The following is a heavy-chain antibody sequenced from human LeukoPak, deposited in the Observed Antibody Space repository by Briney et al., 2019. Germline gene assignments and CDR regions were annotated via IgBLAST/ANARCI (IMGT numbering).Heavy chain of an antibody. CDR1: GGALSSYY. J-gene: IGHJ4*02. D-gene: IGHD1-26*01. CDR2: IYTSGST. CDR3: AGEYSGSWRAFDY. V-gene: IGHV4-4*07. Sequence: SDTLSLTRTVSGGALSSYYWSWLPQPAGKGLERIRRIYTSGSTNYNPSLTSRVTMSVETSKNQFSLKLSSVTAADAAVYYCAGEYSGSWRAFDYWGQGTLVTVSS.